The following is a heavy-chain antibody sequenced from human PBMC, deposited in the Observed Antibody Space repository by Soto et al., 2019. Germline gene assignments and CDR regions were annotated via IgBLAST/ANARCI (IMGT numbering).Heavy chain of an antibody. CDR1: GFTFSSYG. Sequence: GGSLRLSCAASGFTFSSYGMHWVRQAPGKGLEWVAVIWYDGSNKYYADSVKGRFTISRDNSKNTLYLQMNSLRAEDTAVYYCARDWGYCSSTSCYPSGMDVWGKGTTVTVSS. CDR3: ARDWGYCSSTSCYPSGMDV. D-gene: IGHD2-2*01. J-gene: IGHJ6*04. V-gene: IGHV3-33*01. CDR2: IWYDGSNK.